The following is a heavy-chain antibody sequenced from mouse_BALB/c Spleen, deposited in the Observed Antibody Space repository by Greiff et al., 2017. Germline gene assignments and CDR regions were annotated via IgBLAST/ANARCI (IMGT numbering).Heavy chain of an antibody. D-gene: IGHD1-2*01. J-gene: IGHJ3*01. Sequence: QVQLQQPGAELVRPGASVKLSCKASGYSFTSYWMHWVKQRPGQGLEWIGYINPSTGYTEYNQKFKDKATLTADKSSSTAYMQLSSLTSEDSAVYYCARYGTTAPFAYWGQGTLVTVSA. V-gene: IGHV1-4*01. CDR3: ARYGTTAPFAY. CDR2: INPSTGYT. CDR1: GYSFTSYW.